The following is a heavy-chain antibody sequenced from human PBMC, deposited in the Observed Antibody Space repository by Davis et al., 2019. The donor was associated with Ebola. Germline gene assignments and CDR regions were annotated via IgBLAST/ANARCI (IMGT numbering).Heavy chain of an antibody. CDR3: ARGLYPWEPDY. J-gene: IGHJ4*02. D-gene: IGHD1-14*01. CDR2: IYYSGST. V-gene: IGHV4-39*07. Sequence: SETLSLTCTVSGGSISSGSYYWGWIRQPPGKGLEWIGSIYYSGSTYYNPSLKSGGTISVDTSKNQFSLKLSSVTAADTAVYYCARGLYPWEPDYWGQGTLVTVSS. CDR1: GGSISSGSYY.